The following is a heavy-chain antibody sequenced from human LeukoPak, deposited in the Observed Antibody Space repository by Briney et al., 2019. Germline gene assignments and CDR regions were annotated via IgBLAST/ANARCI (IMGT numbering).Heavy chain of an antibody. V-gene: IGHV4-34*01. J-gene: IGHJ4*02. CDR3: ARGNKYGGYSFDY. Sequence: PSETLSLTCAVYGGSFSGYYWSWIRQPPGKGLEWIGEINHSGSTNYNPSLKSRVTISVDTSKNQFSLKLSSVTAADTAVYFCARGNKYGGYSFDYWGQGALATVSS. CDR2: INHSGST. D-gene: IGHD5-12*01. CDR1: GGSFSGYY.